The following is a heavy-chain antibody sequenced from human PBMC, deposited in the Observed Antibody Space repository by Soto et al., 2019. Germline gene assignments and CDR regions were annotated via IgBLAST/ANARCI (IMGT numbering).Heavy chain of an antibody. D-gene: IGHD6-13*01. CDR3: ARALFSKLIAAADPYYYGMDV. J-gene: IGHJ6*02. CDR1: GGTFSSYA. Sequence: GASVKVSCKASGGTFSSYAISWVRQAPGQGLEWMGGIIPIFGTANYAQKFQGRVTITADESTSTAYMELSSLRSEDTAVYYCARALFSKLIAAADPYYYGMDVWGQGTTVTVSS. V-gene: IGHV1-69*13. CDR2: IIPIFGTA.